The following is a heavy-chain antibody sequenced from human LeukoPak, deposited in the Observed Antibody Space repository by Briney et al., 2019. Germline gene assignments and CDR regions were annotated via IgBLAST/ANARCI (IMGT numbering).Heavy chain of an antibody. D-gene: IGHD1-14*01. CDR2: IYTSGST. V-gene: IGHV4-61*02. CDR3: ARDKPPGWFDP. Sequence: PSETLSLTCTVSGGSISSGSYHWSWIRQPAGKGLEWIGRIYTSGSTNYNPSLKSRVTISVDTSKNQFSLKLSSVTAADTAVYYCARDKPPGWFDPWGQGSLVTVSS. J-gene: IGHJ5*02. CDR1: GGSISSGSYH.